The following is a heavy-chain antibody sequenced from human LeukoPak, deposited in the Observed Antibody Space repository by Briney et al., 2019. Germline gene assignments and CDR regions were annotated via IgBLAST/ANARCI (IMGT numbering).Heavy chain of an antibody. CDR1: GGTFSSYA. J-gene: IGHJ3*02. CDR2: IIPIFGTA. D-gene: IGHD6-19*01. Sequence: GASVKVSCKASGGTFSSYAISWVRQAPGQGLEWMGGIIPIFGTANYAQKFQGRVTITADESTSTAYMELSSLRSEDTAVYYCARVDRAVAGLRTLLAFDIWGQGTMVTVSS. V-gene: IGHV1-69*13. CDR3: ARVDRAVAGLRTLLAFDI.